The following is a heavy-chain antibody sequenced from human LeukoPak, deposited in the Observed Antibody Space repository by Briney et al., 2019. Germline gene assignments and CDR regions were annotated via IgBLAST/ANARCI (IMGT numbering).Heavy chain of an antibody. V-gene: IGHV3-48*01. CDR3: ARGGVLLWFGEREYFDY. D-gene: IGHD3-10*01. CDR2: ISSSSSTI. Sequence: PGGSLRLSCAASGFTFSSYSMNWLRQAPGKGLEWVPYISSSSSTIYYADSVKGRFTISRDNAKNSLYLQMNSLRAEDTAVYYCARGGVLLWFGEREYFDYWGQGTLVTVSS. CDR1: GFTFSSYS. J-gene: IGHJ4*02.